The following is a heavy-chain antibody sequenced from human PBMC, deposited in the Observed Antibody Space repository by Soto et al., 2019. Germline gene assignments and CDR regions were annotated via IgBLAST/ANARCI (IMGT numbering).Heavy chain of an antibody. CDR1: GYTFTSYA. CDR2: INPINGNT. Sequence: ASVKVSCKASGYTFTSYAMHWVRQAPGQRLEWMGWINPINGNTKYPQKFQGRVIIARDTSASTAYMELSSLRSEDTAVYYGARGGYFDSSNYLADWGLGTLVTVSS. D-gene: IGHD3-22*01. CDR3: ARGGYFDSSNYLAD. J-gene: IGHJ4*02. V-gene: IGHV1-3*01.